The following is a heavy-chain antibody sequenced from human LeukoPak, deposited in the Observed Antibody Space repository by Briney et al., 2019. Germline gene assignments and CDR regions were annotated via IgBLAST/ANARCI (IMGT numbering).Heavy chain of an antibody. Sequence: ASVKVSCKASGYTFTGYYMHWVRQATGQGLEWMGWMNPNSGNTGYAQKFQGRVTMTRNTSISTAYMELSSLRSEDTAVYYCARGHYDILTYLYYFDYWGQGTLVTVSP. CDR1: GYTFTGYY. V-gene: IGHV1-8*02. CDR2: MNPNSGNT. D-gene: IGHD3-9*01. CDR3: ARGHYDILTYLYYFDY. J-gene: IGHJ4*02.